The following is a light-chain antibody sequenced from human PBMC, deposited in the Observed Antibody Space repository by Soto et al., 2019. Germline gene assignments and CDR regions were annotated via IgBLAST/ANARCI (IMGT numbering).Light chain of an antibody. V-gene: IGKV1-13*02. J-gene: IGKJ1*01. CDR2: DAS. CDR1: QGISSA. CDR3: QQFNSYPLT. Sequence: AIQLTQSPSSLSASVGDRVTITCRASQGISSALAWYQQKPGKAPKLLIYDASSLESGVPSRFTGRRSGTDLTLTIRSLQPEDFATYYCQQFNSYPLTFGQGTKVAIK.